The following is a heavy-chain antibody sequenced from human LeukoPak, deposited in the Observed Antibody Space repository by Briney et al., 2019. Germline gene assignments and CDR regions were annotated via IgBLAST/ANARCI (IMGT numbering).Heavy chain of an antibody. CDR3: AYGWEQQLVRGAFDI. CDR2: ISVYSCNT. J-gene: IGHJ3*02. V-gene: IGHV1-18*01. Sequence: ASVNVSCKASGYTFTTYGISWVRQAPGQGLEWMGWISVYSCNTKYAQKLQGRVTMTTDTSTSTAYMELRSLRSDDTAVYYCAYGWEQQLVRGAFDIWAKGQWSPYLQ. D-gene: IGHD6-13*01. CDR1: GYTFTTYG.